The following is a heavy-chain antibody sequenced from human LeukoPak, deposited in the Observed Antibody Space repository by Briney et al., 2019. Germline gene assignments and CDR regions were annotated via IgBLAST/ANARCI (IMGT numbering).Heavy chain of an antibody. D-gene: IGHD5-18*01. Sequence: PGGSLRLSCTASGFTLRIYAMHWVRQAPGKGLEYVSAISSNGGSTYYANSVKGRFTISRDNSKNTLYLQLGSLRAEDMAVYYCARGLRDSSMGYDYWGQGTLVTVSS. CDR1: GFTLRIYA. CDR3: ARGLRDSSMGYDY. J-gene: IGHJ4*02. CDR2: ISSNGGST. V-gene: IGHV3-64*01.